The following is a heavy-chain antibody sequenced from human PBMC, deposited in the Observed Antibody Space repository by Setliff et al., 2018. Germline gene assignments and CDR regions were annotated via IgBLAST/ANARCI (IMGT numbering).Heavy chain of an antibody. D-gene: IGHD3-3*01. J-gene: IGHJ3*02. CDR3: AKGGTTITIFGVVITDAFDI. V-gene: IGHV3-30-3*01. CDR2: ISYDGSNK. Sequence: GGSLRLSCAASGFTFSNYAMHWVRQAPGKGLEWVAVISYDGSNKYYADSVKGRFTISRDNSKNTLYLQMNSLRAEDTAVYYCAKGGTTITIFGVVITDAFDIWGQGTMVTVSS. CDR1: GFTFSNYA.